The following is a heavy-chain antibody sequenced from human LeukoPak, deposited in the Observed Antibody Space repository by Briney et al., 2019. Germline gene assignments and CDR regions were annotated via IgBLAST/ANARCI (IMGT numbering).Heavy chain of an antibody. CDR2: IRYDGTNT. D-gene: IGHD3-22*01. CDR1: GFSFSDYD. Sequence: GGSLRLSCAASGFSFSDYDMHWVRQAPGKGLEWVTFIRYDGTNTYADSVKGRFTISRDNSKNTVYLQMNSLRTEDTALYYCAKDARRDYDSSGYYLDYWGQGTLVTVSS. V-gene: IGHV3-30*02. CDR3: AKDARRDYDSSGYYLDY. J-gene: IGHJ4*02.